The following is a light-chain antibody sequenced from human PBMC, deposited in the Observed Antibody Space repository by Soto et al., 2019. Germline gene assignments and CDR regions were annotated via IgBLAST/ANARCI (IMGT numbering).Light chain of an antibody. J-gene: IGKJ2*01. V-gene: IGKV3-15*01. CDR2: GAS. CDR1: QSVSSN. CDR3: QQYKNWHPYT. Sequence: EIVMTQSPATLSVSPGERATLSCRASQSVSSNLAWYQQKPGQAPRLLIYGASTRAAGIPARFSGSGSGTAFTLTISSLQSEDFAVYYCQQYKNWHPYTFGQGTKLEIK.